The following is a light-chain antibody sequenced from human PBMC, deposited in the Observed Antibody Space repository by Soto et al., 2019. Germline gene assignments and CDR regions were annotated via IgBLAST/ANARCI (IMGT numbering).Light chain of an antibody. Sequence: DIPMTQSPSSLSASVGDRVTINCRASQSISSYLNWYQQKPGTAPKLLIYAASSLQSGVPSRFSGSGSGTDFTLTISSLQPEDFATYYCQQSYSTPPLFTFGPGTKVDIK. CDR3: QQSYSTPPLFT. CDR2: AAS. J-gene: IGKJ3*01. CDR1: QSISSY. V-gene: IGKV1-39*01.